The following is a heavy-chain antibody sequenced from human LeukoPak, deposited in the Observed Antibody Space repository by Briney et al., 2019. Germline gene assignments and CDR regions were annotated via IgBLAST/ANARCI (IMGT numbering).Heavy chain of an antibody. J-gene: IGHJ4*02. V-gene: IGHV3-66*04. CDR1: GVSVRGNY. Sequence: SGGSLILSCAASGVSVRGNYLTWVRQAPGKGLVWVSVLYSGGSADYADSVKGRFTISRDNSKNTMYLQMNSLRAEDTAGYFCPRLFGEQDCTNGVCYHFDHWGQGTLVTVSS. D-gene: IGHD2-8*01. CDR2: LYSGGSA. CDR3: PRLFGEQDCTNGVCYHFDH.